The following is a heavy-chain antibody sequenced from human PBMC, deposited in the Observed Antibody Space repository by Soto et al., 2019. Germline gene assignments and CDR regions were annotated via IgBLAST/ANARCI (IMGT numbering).Heavy chain of an antibody. CDR2: IKQDGSDK. CDR3: GTYLPRILGAY. D-gene: IGHD1-26*01. J-gene: IGHJ4*02. Sequence: GGCLKLSCIASGFTFRAYWVSWLRQAPGKGLQWLASIKQDGSDKVYEDSVKGRFTISRDNATNSLFLQLNTLRAEDTAVYYWGTYLPRILGAYWGKGTQVPGSS. CDR1: GFTFRAYW. V-gene: IGHV3-7*05.